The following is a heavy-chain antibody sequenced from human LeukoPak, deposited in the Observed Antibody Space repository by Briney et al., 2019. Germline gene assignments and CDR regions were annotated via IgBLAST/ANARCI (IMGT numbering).Heavy chain of an antibody. J-gene: IGHJ6*02. V-gene: IGHV4-59*01. Sequence: SETLSLTCTVSGGSISSYYWSWIRQPPGKGLEWIGYIYYSGSTNYNPSLKSRVTISVDTSKNQFSLKLSSVTAADTAVYYCAREERYYDSSGYLYHYGMDVWGQGTTVTVSS. CDR3: AREERYYDSSGYLYHYGMDV. CDR1: GGSISSYY. D-gene: IGHD3-22*01. CDR2: IYYSGST.